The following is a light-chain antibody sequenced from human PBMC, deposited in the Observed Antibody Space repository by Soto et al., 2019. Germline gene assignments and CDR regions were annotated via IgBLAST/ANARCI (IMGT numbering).Light chain of an antibody. Sequence: QSVLTQPASVSGSPGQSISISCTGTSSDVGGYSYVSWYQQHPGRAPKLMIYDVSNRPSGISNRFSASKSGNTASLTISGLQAEDEAEYYCSSYASSTTCAFGTGTKVTVL. CDR2: DVS. V-gene: IGLV2-14*03. CDR3: SSYASSTTCA. J-gene: IGLJ1*01. CDR1: SSDVGGYSY.